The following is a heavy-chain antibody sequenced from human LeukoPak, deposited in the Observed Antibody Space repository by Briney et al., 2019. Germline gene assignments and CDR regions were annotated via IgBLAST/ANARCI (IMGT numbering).Heavy chain of an antibody. Sequence: SETLSLTCTVSGGSISSYYWSWIRQPPGKGLEWIGYIYYSGSTNYNPSLKSRVTISVDTSKNQFSLKLSSVTAADTAAYYCARGRIQGDYGGLAFDIWGQGTMVTVSS. CDR1: GGSISSYY. CDR2: IYYSGST. J-gene: IGHJ3*02. D-gene: IGHD4-17*01. CDR3: ARGRIQGDYGGLAFDI. V-gene: IGHV4-59*01.